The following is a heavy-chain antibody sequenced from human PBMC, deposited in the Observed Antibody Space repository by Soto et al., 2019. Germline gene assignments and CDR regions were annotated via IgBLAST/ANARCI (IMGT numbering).Heavy chain of an antibody. CDR2: ISSGSATI. V-gene: IGHV3-48*02. J-gene: IGHJ2*01. CDR1: GFTFSSYS. D-gene: IGHD6-6*01. Sequence: EVQLVESGGGLVQPGGSLRLSCAASGFTFSSYSMNWVRQAPGKGLEWVSYISSGSATIYYADSVKGRFTISRVNAKNSLYLRMHSLRDEDTAVYYCARDSASYSTSSGSYWYFDLWGRGTLVTVSS. CDR3: ARDSASYSTSSGSYWYFDL.